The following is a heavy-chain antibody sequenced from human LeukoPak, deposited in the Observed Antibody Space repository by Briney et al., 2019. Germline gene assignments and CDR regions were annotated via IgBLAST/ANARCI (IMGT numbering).Heavy chain of an antibody. Sequence: GGCVRLSCGDYGFTFSRDSMNWVRQAPGKGLEGVSSISSSSSYIYYADSVKGRFTISRDNSKNTLYLQMNSLRAEDTAVYYCARGLGAVAGTIDYWGQGTLVTVSS. V-gene: IGHV3-21*01. CDR2: ISSSSSYI. CDR3: ARGLGAVAGTIDY. D-gene: IGHD6-19*01. J-gene: IGHJ4*02. CDR1: GFTFSRDS.